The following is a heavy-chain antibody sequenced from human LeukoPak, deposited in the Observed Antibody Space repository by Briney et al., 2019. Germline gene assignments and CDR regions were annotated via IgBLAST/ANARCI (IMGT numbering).Heavy chain of an antibody. CDR3: AKAGRDY. CDR2: ISYDGSNK. V-gene: IGHV3-30*19. CDR1: GFTFSSYG. Sequence: GGSLRLSCAASGFTFSSYGMHWVRQAPGKGLEWVAVISYDGSNKYYADSVKGRFTISRDNSKNTLYLQMNSLRAEDTAVYYCAKAGRDYWGQGTLVTVSS. J-gene: IGHJ4*02.